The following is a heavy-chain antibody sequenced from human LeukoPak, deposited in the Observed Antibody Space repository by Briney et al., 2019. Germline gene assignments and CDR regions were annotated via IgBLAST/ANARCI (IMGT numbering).Heavy chain of an antibody. V-gene: IGHV3-23*01. CDR1: GFTFSSYA. Sequence: GGSLRLSCAASGFTFSSYAMSGVRQAPGKGRECVSGISGSGGSTYYADSVKGRFTISRDNSKNTLYLQMNSLRAEDTAVYYCAKDPLGNYYYYMDVWGKGTTVTVSS. CDR2: ISGSGGST. CDR3: AKDPLGNYYYYMDV. J-gene: IGHJ6*03.